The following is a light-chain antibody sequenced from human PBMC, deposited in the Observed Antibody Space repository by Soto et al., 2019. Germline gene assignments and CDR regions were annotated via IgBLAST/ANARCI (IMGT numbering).Light chain of an antibody. V-gene: IGLV2-14*01. CDR1: SSDFGGYNY. Sequence: QSVLTQPASVSGSPGQSITISCTGTSSDFGGYNYVSWYQQHPGKAPELMIYDVSNRPSGVSNRFSGSKSGNTASLTISGLQAEDEADYYCSSYTSSSTLGVFGTGTKVTVL. J-gene: IGLJ1*01. CDR3: SSYTSSSTLGV. CDR2: DVS.